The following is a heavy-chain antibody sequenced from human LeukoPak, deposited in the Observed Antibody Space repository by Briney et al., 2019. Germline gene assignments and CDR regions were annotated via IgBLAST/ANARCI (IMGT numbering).Heavy chain of an antibody. CDR3: ARGVVVAPTNFDY. J-gene: IGHJ4*02. CDR1: GDSISGFY. Sequence: SETLSLTCTVSGDSISGFYWGWIRQPPGKGLEWIENIYYSGSTNYNPSLKSRVTISVDTSKNQFSLKLSSVTAADTAVYYCARGVVVAPTNFDYWGQGTLVTVSS. CDR2: IYYSGST. D-gene: IGHD2-15*01. V-gene: IGHV4-59*01.